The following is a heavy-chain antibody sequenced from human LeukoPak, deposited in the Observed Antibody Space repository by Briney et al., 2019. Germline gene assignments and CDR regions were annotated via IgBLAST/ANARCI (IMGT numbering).Heavy chain of an antibody. Sequence: GGSLRLSCAASGFTFSNAWMSWVRQAPGKGLEWVGRIKSKTDGGTTDYAAPVKGRFTISRDNSKNTLYLQMNSLRAEDTAVYYCARELSPQQLASGRYYYYGMDVWGQGTTVTVSS. D-gene: IGHD6-13*01. CDR1: GFTFSNAW. CDR3: ARELSPQQLASGRYYYYGMDV. J-gene: IGHJ6*02. CDR2: IKSKTDGGTT. V-gene: IGHV3-15*01.